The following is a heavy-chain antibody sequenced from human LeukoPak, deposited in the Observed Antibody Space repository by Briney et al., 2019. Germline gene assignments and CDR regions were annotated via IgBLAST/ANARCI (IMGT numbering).Heavy chain of an antibody. CDR3: ARDREGGFDP. J-gene: IGHJ5*02. Sequence: SQTLSLTXTVSGDSISSGSYYWSWIRQPAGKGLEWIGRIYSSGSTNYNPSLKSRVTLSVDTSKNQFSLKLSSVTAADTAVYYCARDREGGFDPWGQGTLVTVSS. CDR2: IYSSGST. D-gene: IGHD1-26*01. CDR1: GDSISSGSYY. V-gene: IGHV4-61*02.